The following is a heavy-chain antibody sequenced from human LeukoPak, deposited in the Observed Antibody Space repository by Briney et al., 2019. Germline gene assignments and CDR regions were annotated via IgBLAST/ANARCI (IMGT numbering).Heavy chain of an antibody. J-gene: IGHJ3*02. D-gene: IGHD2-21*02. CDR3: ARVGQETAGLPIDAFYI. CDR1: GYSFTDYY. V-gene: IGHV1-2*02. Sequence: ASVTVSYTASGYSFTDYYMHWVRQAPGQGREGMGWINPKSGGTNYEQKFQGRGTMTRETANSTAYVEVRRLTSGDTAMYYCARVGQETAGLPIDAFYIWGQGTMVPVS. CDR2: INPKSGGT.